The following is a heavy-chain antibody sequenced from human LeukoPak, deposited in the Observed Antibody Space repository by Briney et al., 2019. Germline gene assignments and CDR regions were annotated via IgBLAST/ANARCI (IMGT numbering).Heavy chain of an antibody. Sequence: ASVKVSCKASVGTFSSYAISWVRQAPGQGLEWMGGIIPIFGTANYAQKFQGRVTITADKSTSTAYMELSSLRSEDTAVYYCARDQVVPAARHEYFQHWGQGTLVTVSS. CDR1: VGTFSSYA. V-gene: IGHV1-69*06. J-gene: IGHJ1*01. CDR3: ARDQVVPAARHEYFQH. CDR2: IIPIFGTA. D-gene: IGHD2-2*01.